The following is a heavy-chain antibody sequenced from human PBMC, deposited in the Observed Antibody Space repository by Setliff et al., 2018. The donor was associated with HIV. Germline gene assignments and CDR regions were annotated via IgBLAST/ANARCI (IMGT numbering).Heavy chain of an antibody. CDR2: IYYSGSA. V-gene: IGHV4-31*03. J-gene: IGHJ4*02. CDR1: GASINTGGYY. Sequence: SETLSLTCTVSGASINTGGYYWSWIRQHPGKGLEYIGYIYYSGSAYYSPSLKSRVTLSLDTSENQFSLRLSSVTAADTAVYYCARVRTGDRSFDFWGQGTLVTVSS. CDR3: ARVRTGDRSFDF. D-gene: IGHD1-1*01.